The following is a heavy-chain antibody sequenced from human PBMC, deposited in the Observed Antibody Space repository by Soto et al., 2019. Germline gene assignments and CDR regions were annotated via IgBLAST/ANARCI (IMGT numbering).Heavy chain of an antibody. J-gene: IGHJ4*02. D-gene: IGHD3-10*02. CDR3: ARRVAVIFGPRPLYYFDY. CDR2: IYPGDSDT. CDR1: GYSFTSYW. Sequence: GASLKISCKGSGYSFTSYWIGWVRQMPGKGLEWMGIIYPGDSDTRYSPSFQGQVTISADKSISTAYLQWSSLKASDTAMYYCARRVAVIFGPRPLYYFDYWGQGTLVTVSS. V-gene: IGHV5-51*01.